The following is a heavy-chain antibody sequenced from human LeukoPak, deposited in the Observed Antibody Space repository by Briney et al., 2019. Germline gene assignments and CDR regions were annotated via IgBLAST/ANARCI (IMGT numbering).Heavy chain of an antibody. CDR2: INSDGINT. CDR1: GFTFSNYW. D-gene: IGHD2-2*01. Sequence: GGSLRLSCAASGFTFSNYWMHWVRQAPGKGLVWVSRINSDGINTSYADSVKGRFTISRDNAKNTLNLQMNSLRAEDTAVYYCAREKEGYCSRTSCYLDYYYYYMDVWGKGTTVTISS. V-gene: IGHV3-74*01. CDR3: AREKEGYCSRTSCYLDYYYYYMDV. J-gene: IGHJ6*03.